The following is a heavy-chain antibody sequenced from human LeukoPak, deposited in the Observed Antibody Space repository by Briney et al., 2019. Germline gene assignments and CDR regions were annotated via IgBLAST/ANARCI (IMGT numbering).Heavy chain of an antibody. Sequence: ASVKVSCKASGYTFTSYDINWVRQATGQGLEWMGWMNPNSDNTGYAQNFQGRVTITRNTSISTAYMELSSLRSEDTAVYYCAGGPGGVYSSSWYDQNYYFDYWGQGTLVTVSS. J-gene: IGHJ4*02. D-gene: IGHD6-13*01. V-gene: IGHV1-8*03. CDR3: AGGPGGVYSSSWYDQNYYFDY. CDR2: MNPNSDNT. CDR1: GYTFTSYD.